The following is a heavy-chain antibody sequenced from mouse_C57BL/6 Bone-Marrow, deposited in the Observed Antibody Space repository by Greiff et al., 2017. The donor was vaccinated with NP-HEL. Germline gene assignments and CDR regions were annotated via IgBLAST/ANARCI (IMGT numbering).Heavy chain of an antibody. V-gene: IGHV1-64*01. J-gene: IGHJ1*03. CDR2: IHPNSGST. CDR3: ANTVVDWYFDV. CDR1: GYPFTSYW. Sequence: VQLQQPGAELVKPGASVKLSCKASGYPFTSYWMHWVKQRPGQGLEWIGMIHPNSGSTNYNEKFKSKATLTVDKSSSTAYMQLSSLTSEDSAVYYCANTVVDWYFDVWGTGTTVTVSS. D-gene: IGHD1-1*01.